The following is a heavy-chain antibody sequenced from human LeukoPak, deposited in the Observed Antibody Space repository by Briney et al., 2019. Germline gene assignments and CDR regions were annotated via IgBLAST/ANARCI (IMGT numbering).Heavy chain of an antibody. J-gene: IGHJ4*02. Sequence: ASVKLSCNTSGYTVTSCYIHWVRQAPGQGLEWLGLINPGGGVTSYEQRFLGGITITMDASTSTVYMELSGLISEDTAIYYCARDLGSGWYTVDYWGQGTQVTVSS. D-gene: IGHD6-19*01. CDR2: INPGGGVT. V-gene: IGHV1-46*01. CDR1: GYTVTSCY. CDR3: ARDLGSGWYTVDY.